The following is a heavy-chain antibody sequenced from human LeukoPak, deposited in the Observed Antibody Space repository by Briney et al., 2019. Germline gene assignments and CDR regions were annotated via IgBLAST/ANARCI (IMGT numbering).Heavy chain of an antibody. CDR1: GYVFSSFG. V-gene: IGHV1-18*01. Sequence: ASVKVSCKASGYVFSSFGVCWVRQAPAQGLEWMGWSGAYIGNTNYAQKFQGRLTMTTDASMGIAYMELRSLRSDDTAVYYCARGVRVSQKLDYWGQGTLVTVSS. CDR3: ARGVRVSQKLDY. CDR2: SGAYIGNT. D-gene: IGHD4-11*01. J-gene: IGHJ4*02.